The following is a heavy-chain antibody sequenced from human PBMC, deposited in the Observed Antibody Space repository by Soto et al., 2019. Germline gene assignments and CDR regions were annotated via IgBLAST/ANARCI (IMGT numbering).Heavy chain of an antibody. J-gene: IGHJ2*01. Sequence: SETLSLTCTVSGGSISSSSYYWGWIRQPPGKGLEWIGSIYYSGSTYYNPSLKSRVTISVDTSKNQFSLKLSSVTAADTAVYYCARHLTGARPTYWYFDLWGRGTLVTVSS. CDR1: GGSISSSSYY. CDR3: ARHLTGARPTYWYFDL. D-gene: IGHD7-27*01. CDR2: IYYSGST. V-gene: IGHV4-39*01.